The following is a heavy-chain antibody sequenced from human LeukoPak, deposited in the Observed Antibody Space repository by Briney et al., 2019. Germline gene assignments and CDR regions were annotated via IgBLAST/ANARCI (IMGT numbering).Heavy chain of an antibody. CDR2: VNPDRGGT. CDR3: ASGTFGDYSLDF. V-gene: IGHV1-2*06. CDR1: GYTFTGYH. D-gene: IGHD4-17*01. Sequence: ASVKISSKASGYTFTGYHLHWVRQAPGQGLEWMGRVNPDRGGTDYAQKFQGRVTMAGDTSVGTAYMELSSLRSDDTAVYYCASGTFGDYSLDFWGQGTLVTVSS. J-gene: IGHJ4*02.